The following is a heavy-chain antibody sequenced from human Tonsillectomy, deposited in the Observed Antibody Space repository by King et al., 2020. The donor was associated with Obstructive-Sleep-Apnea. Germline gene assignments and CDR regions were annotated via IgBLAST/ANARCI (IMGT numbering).Heavy chain of an antibody. D-gene: IGHD6-19*01. V-gene: IGHV3-7*03. CDR3: ARVGRWVAVANPYNWFDP. Sequence: QLVQSGGGLVQPGGSLRLSCAASGFTFSSYWMSWGRQAPGKGLEWVANIKQYRSEKYYVDSVKGRFTISRDNAKNSLYLQMNSLRAEDTAVYYCARVGRWVAVANPYNWFDPWGQGTLVTVSS. CDR2: IKQYRSEK. J-gene: IGHJ5*02. CDR1: GFTFSSYW.